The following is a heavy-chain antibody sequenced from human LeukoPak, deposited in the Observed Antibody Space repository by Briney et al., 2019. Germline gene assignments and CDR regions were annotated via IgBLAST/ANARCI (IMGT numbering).Heavy chain of an antibody. CDR1: GGTFSSYA. CDR3: ARDSTSGGFDY. V-gene: IGHV1-69*05. CDR2: IIPIFGTT. J-gene: IGHJ4*02. D-gene: IGHD3-10*01. Sequence: SVKVSCKASGGTFSSYAISWVRQAPGQGLEWMGGIIPIFGTTNFAPKFRDRVTVTTDESTSTVYMELSSLRSEDTAVYYCARDSTSGGFDYWGQGTLVTVSS.